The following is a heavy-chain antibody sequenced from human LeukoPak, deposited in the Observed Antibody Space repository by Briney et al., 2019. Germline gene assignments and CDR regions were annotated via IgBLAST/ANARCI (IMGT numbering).Heavy chain of an antibody. V-gene: IGHV3-23*01. J-gene: IGHJ4*02. Sequence: PGGSLRLSCAASGFTFISYGMSWVRQAPGKGLEWVSGITGSGGSTYYTDSVKGRFTISRDNSKNPLCLQMNSLRAEDTAVYYCAKDRLAYSYAQPFDYWGQGTLVTVSS. CDR1: GFTFISYG. CDR2: ITGSGGST. D-gene: IGHD3-16*01. CDR3: AKDRLAYSYAQPFDY.